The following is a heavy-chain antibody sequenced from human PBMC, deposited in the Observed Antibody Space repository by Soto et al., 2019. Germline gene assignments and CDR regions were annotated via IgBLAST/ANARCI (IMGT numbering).Heavy chain of an antibody. CDR1: GYTFTSYA. CDR2: INAGNGNT. V-gene: IGHV1-3*01. CDR3: ARSPYGSGSYFAIVY. D-gene: IGHD3-10*01. Sequence: ASVKVSCKASGYTFTSYAMHWVRQAPGQRLEWMGWINAGNGNTKYSQKFQGRVTITRDTSASTAYMELSSLRSEDTAVYYCARSPYGSGSYFAIVYWGQGTLVTVSS. J-gene: IGHJ4*02.